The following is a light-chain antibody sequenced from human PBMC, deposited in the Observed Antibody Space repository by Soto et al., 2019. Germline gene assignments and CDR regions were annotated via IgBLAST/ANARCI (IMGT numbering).Light chain of an antibody. CDR2: KVS. J-gene: IGKJ2*01. V-gene: IGKV2-30*01. CDR3: MQGTHWPPYT. Sequence: DVVMTQSPLSLPVTLGQPASISCRSSQSLAYSDGNTYLNWFQQRPGQSPRRLIYKVSNRDSGVPDRFRGSGSGADFTLKISRVEAVDVGVYYCMQGTHWPPYTFGQGTKLEIK. CDR1: QSLAYSDGNTY.